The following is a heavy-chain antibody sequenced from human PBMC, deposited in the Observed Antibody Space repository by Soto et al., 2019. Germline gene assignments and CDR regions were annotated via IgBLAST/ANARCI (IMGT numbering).Heavy chain of an antibody. D-gene: IGHD3-3*01. Sequence: QVQLVESGGGVVQPGRSLRLSCAASGFIFSSYGMHWVRQAPGKGLEWVAVIYYDGTKEYYADSVKGRFSISRDNSKNTRYLQMNSLRAEDKAMYYCGRDRLETITIFGLGADFWGQGTLVTVSS. CDR2: IYYDGTKE. CDR1: GFIFSSYG. J-gene: IGHJ4*02. CDR3: GRDRLETITIFGLGADF. V-gene: IGHV3-33*01.